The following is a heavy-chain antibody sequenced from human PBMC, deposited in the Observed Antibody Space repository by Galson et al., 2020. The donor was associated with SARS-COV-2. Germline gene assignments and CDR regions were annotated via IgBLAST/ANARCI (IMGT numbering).Heavy chain of an antibody. D-gene: IGHD6-19*01. V-gene: IGHV1-2*02. CDR2: INPNSGGT. J-gene: IGHJ2*01. CDR1: GYTFTGYY. Sequence: GESLKISCKASGYTFTGYYMHWVRQAPGQGLEWMGWINPNSGGTNYAQKFQGRVTMTRDTSISTAYMELSRLRSDDTAVYYCARERGSGWYGYSWYFDLWGRGTLVTVSS. CDR3: ARERGSGWYGYSWYFDL.